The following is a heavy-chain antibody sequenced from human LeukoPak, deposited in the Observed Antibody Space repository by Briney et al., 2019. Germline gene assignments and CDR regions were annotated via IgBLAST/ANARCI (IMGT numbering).Heavy chain of an antibody. D-gene: IGHD6-13*01. CDR3: ARRQYSSSWCNFDY. CDR2: IYPGDSDT. V-gene: IGHV5-51*01. J-gene: IGHJ4*02. Sequence: GESLKISCKGSGYSFTTYFIGWVRQMPGTGLEGMRVIYPGDSDTRYSPSFQGQVTISADKSISTAYLQWSSLKASDTAMYYCARRQYSSSWCNFDYWGQGTLVTVSS. CDR1: GYSFTTYF.